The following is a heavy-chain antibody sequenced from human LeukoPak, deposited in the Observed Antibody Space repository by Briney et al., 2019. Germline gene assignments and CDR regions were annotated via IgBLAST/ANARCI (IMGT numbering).Heavy chain of an antibody. CDR2: ISGSGGST. V-gene: IGHV3-23*01. D-gene: IGHD3-10*01. Sequence: QPGGSLRLSCAASGFTFSSYAMSWVRQAPGKGLEWVSAISGSGGSTYYADSVKGRFTISRDNSKSTLSLQMNSLRAEDTAVYYCAKDLVPGVRGVTNYFDYWGQGTLVTVSS. CDR3: AKDLVPGVRGVTNYFDY. CDR1: GFTFSSYA. J-gene: IGHJ4*02.